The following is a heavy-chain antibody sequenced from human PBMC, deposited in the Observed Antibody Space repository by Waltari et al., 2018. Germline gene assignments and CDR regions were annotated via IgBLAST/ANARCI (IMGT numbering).Heavy chain of an antibody. CDR2: IYWDDDK. V-gene: IGHV2-5*02. CDR3: AHRRPNYYDSSGYFDY. Sequence: QIPLKESGHTLVNPTQTLTLTCTFSGFSLSTSGVGVGWIRQPPGKALEWLALIYWDDDKRYSPSLKSRLTITKDTSKNQVVLTMTNMDPVDTATYYCAHRRPNYYDSSGYFDYWGQGTLVTVSS. CDR1: GFSLSTSGVG. J-gene: IGHJ4*02. D-gene: IGHD3-22*01.